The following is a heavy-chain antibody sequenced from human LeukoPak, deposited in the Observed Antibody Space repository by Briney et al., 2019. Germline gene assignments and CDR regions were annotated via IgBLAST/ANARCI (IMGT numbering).Heavy chain of an antibody. J-gene: IGHJ6*02. Sequence: ASVKVSCKASGYTFTSYDINWVRQATAQGLERMGWMNPNSGNTGYAQKFQGRVTMTRNTSISTAYMELSSLRSEDTAVYYCARTKTYYDFWSGYSDYYYYGMDVWGQGTTVTVSS. D-gene: IGHD3-3*01. V-gene: IGHV1-8*01. CDR1: GYTFTSYD. CDR3: ARTKTYYDFWSGYSDYYYYGMDV. CDR2: MNPNSGNT.